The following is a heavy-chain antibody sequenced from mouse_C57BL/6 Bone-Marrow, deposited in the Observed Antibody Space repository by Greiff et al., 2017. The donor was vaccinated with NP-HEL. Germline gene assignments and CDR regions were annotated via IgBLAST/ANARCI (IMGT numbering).Heavy chain of an antibody. D-gene: IGHD3-1*01. CDR3: ARHRAYYFDY. CDR2: ISSGGSYT. V-gene: IGHV5-6*01. J-gene: IGHJ2*01. CDR1: GFTFSSYG. Sequence: EVMLVESGGDLVKPGGSLKLSCAASGFTFSSYGMSWVRQTPDKRLEWVATISSGGSYTYYPDSVKGRFTISRDNAKNTLYLQMSSLKSEDTAMYYCARHRAYYFDYWGQGTTLTVSS.